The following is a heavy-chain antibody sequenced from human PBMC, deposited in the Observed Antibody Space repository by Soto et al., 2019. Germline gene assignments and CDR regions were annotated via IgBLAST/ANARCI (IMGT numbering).Heavy chain of an antibody. CDR1: AFKFSGYY. CDR2: ISGSGDVI. J-gene: IGHJ4*02. Sequence: QVQLVESGGGLVKPGGSLRLSCAASAFKFSGYYMHWVRQAPGKGLEWVSYISGSGDVIYYADSVKGRFTISRDNDKKYGHVKMHSMRAEDTALEYGARAPDWSDGSCYRHFDLWGQGTRVAVSS. CDR3: ARAPDWSDGSCYRHFDL. D-gene: IGHD2-15*01. V-gene: IGHV3-11*01.